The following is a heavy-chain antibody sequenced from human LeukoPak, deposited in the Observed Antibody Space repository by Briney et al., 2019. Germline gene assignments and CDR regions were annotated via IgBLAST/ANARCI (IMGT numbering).Heavy chain of an antibody. CDR1: GFSFRLYG. CDR3: ARDLAGGNHPDGFDV. J-gene: IGHJ3*01. V-gene: IGHV3-33*05. CDR2: MLYDGSGI. Sequence: GGSLRLSCAASGFSFRLYGMHWVRQAPGKGLEWVALMLYDGSGIYYADSMKGRFSISRDNSNNMFYLQMSSLRAEDSAVYYCARDLAGGNHPDGFDVWAQGTLVTVSS. D-gene: IGHD1-14*01.